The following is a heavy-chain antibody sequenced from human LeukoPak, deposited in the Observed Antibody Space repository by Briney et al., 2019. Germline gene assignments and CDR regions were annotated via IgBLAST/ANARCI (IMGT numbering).Heavy chain of an antibody. CDR1: GYTFTGYD. J-gene: IGHJ6*02. CDR2: MNPNSGNT. Sequence: GASVKVSCKASGYTFTGYDINWVRQATRQGLEWMGWMNPNSGNTGYAQKFQGRVTMTRNTSISTAYMELSSLRSEDTAVYYCARVVAAAHYYGMDVWGQGTTVTVSS. V-gene: IGHV1-8*01. D-gene: IGHD2-15*01. CDR3: ARVVAAAHYYGMDV.